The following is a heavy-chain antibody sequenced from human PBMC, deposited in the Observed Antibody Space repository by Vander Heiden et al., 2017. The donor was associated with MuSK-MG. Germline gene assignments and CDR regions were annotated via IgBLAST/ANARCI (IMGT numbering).Heavy chain of an antibody. CDR2: LYPTATP. D-gene: IGHD2-8*02. V-gene: IGHV4-4*08. CDR3: AAAYCSAAEDYIDV. CDR1: GCSIRSHL. J-gene: IGHJ6*03. Sequence: VPLHHSRPGLLKPSATLSLPSPAPGCSIRSHLWSWIRQSPGKGLEWIGYLYPTATPKFILSRNSRVTISIDTSNYDSTLAITYAMAADTAVYYGAAAYCSAAEDYIDV.